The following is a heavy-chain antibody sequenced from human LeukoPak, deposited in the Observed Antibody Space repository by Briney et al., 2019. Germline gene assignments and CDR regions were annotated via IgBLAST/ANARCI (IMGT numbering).Heavy chain of an antibody. J-gene: IGHJ4*02. CDR1: GGSISSSDYY. D-gene: IGHD3-16*02. CDR2: IYYSGST. Sequence: RPSETLSLTCTVSGGSISSSDYYWGWIRQPPGKGLEWIGSIYYSGSTSYNPSLKSRVTISVDTSKNQFSLKLGSVTAADTAVYYCARHVIASRLGLDYWGQGTLVTVSS. V-gene: IGHV4-39*01. CDR3: ARHVIASRLGLDY.